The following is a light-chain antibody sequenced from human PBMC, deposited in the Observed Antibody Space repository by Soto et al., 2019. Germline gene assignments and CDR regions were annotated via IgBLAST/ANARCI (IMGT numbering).Light chain of an antibody. CDR2: GAS. V-gene: IGKV3-15*01. Sequence: DTVMTQSPATLSVSPGERATLSCRASQSVSSNLAWYQQKPGQSPRLLVYGASTTAAGISAKFSGSGSETEFTLTISFLQSEDSAIYYCQQYNNWTQTFGQGTKVDIK. J-gene: IGKJ1*01. CDR1: QSVSSN. CDR3: QQYNNWTQT.